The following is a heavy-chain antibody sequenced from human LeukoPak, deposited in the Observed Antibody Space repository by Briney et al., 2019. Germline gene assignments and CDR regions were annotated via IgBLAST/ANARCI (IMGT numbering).Heavy chain of an antibody. J-gene: IGHJ6*02. D-gene: IGHD6-13*01. V-gene: IGHV3-30-3*01. CDR2: ISYDGSNK. Sequence: LRLSCAASGFTFSSYAMHWVRQAPGKGLEWVAVISYDGSNKYYADSVKGRFTISRDNSKNTLYLQMNSLRAEDTAVYYYARNWYSSSWLGPRDYYYGMDVWGQGTTVTVSS. CDR3: ARNWYSSSWLGPRDYYYGMDV. CDR1: GFTFSSYA.